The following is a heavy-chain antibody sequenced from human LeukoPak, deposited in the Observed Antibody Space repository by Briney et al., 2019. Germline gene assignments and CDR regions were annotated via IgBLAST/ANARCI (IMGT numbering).Heavy chain of an antibody. CDR2: INHSGST. V-gene: IGHV4-34*01. Sequence: SETLSLTCTVSGGSISSYYWSWIRQPPGKGLEWIGEINHSGSTNYNPSLKSRVTISVDTSKNQFSLKLSSVTAADTAVYYCARRRIAVAGTVDYWGQGTLVTVSS. CDR1: GGSISSYY. CDR3: ARRRIAVAGTVDY. D-gene: IGHD6-19*01. J-gene: IGHJ4*02.